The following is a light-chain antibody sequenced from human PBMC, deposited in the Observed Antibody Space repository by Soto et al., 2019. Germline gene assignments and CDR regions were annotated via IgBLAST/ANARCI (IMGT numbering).Light chain of an antibody. CDR1: SSNIGAGYD. CDR2: GNS. CDR3: QSYDSSLSGYV. J-gene: IGLJ1*01. V-gene: IGLV1-40*01. Sequence: QSVLTQPPSVSGAPGQRVTISCTGSSSNIGAGYDVHWYQQLPGTAPKLLIYGNSSRPSGVPDRFSGSKSGTSASLAITGLQAEDEAYYYCQSYDSSLSGYVFGTGTKLTVL.